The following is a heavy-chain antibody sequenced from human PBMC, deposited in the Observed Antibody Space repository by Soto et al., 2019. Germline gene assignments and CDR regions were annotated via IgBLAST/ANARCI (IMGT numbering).Heavy chain of an antibody. D-gene: IGHD2-2*02. CDR3: ARAVLHCSSTSCYIDEGINWFDT. CDR1: GGGVSSGSYY. Sequence: SETLSLTCTVSGGGVSSGSYYWSWIRQPPGKGLEWIGYIYYSGSTNYNPSLKSRVTISVDTSKNQFSLKLSSVTAADTAVYYCARAVLHCSSTSCYIDEGINWFDTWGQRRVGTVSS. J-gene: IGHJ5*02. CDR2: IYYSGST. V-gene: IGHV4-61*01.